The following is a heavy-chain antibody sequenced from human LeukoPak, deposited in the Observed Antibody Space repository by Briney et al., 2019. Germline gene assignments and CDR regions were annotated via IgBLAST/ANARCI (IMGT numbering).Heavy chain of an antibody. CDR1: GFTVSSNY. Sequence: GGSLRLSCAASGFTVSSNYMSWIRQAPGKGLEWLSYISSSANDKYYADSVKGRFTISRDNAKNSLYLQMNSLRVEDTAVYYCASGSSSVGYWGQGTLVTVSS. CDR2: ISSSANDK. V-gene: IGHV3-11*01. J-gene: IGHJ4*02. CDR3: ASGSSSVGY. D-gene: IGHD6-6*01.